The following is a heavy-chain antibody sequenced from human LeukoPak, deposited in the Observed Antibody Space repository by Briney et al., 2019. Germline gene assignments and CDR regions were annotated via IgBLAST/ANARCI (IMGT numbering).Heavy chain of an antibody. V-gene: IGHV1-69*04. CDR1: GGTFSSYT. CDR2: IIPILGIA. D-gene: IGHD2-2*01. J-gene: IGHJ5*02. Sequence: SVKVSCKASGGTFSSYTISWVRQAPGHGLEWMGRIIPILGIANYAQKFQGRVTITADKSTSTAYMELSSLRSEDTAVYYCARDMGYCSSTSCLNWFDPWGQGTLVTVSS. CDR3: ARDMGYCSSTSCLNWFDP.